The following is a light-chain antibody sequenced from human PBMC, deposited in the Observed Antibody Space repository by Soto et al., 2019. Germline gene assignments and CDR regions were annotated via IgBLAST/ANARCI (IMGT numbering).Light chain of an antibody. V-gene: IGKV3-20*01. J-gene: IGKJ1*01. CDR3: QQYDTSPWT. CDR1: QSVSSSF. Sequence: EIVLTQSPGTLSLSPGERATLSCRASQSVSSSFLAWYQQKPGQAPRLLIYGASNRATGIPDRFSCSGSGTEFTLTISSLEPEDFAVYYCQQYDTSPWTFGQGTMVEIK. CDR2: GAS.